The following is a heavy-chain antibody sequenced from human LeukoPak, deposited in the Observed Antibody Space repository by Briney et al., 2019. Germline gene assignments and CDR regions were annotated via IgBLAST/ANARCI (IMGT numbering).Heavy chain of an antibody. CDR3: ARDVEATIINLDY. D-gene: IGHD5-12*01. CDR1: GFTFSSYS. CDR2: ISSSSSYI. J-gene: IGHJ4*02. Sequence: GGSLRLSCAASGFTFSSYSMNWVRQAPGKGLEWVSSISSSSSYIYYADSVEGRFTISRDNAKNSLYLQMNSLRAEDTAVYYCARDVEATIINLDYWGQGTLVTVSS. V-gene: IGHV3-21*01.